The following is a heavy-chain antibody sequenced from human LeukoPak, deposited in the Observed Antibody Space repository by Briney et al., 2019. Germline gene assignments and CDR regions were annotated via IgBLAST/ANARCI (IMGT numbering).Heavy chain of an antibody. Sequence: GGSLRLSCAASGFTFSSYGMHWVRQAPGKGLEWVAVTSYDGSNKNYADSVKGRFTISRDNSKNMLYLQMNSLRAEDTAVYYCAKKSPGTYYAPPDYWGQGTLVTVSS. CDR2: TSYDGSNK. CDR1: GFTFSSYG. CDR3: AKKSPGTYYAPPDY. V-gene: IGHV3-30*18. D-gene: IGHD3-10*01. J-gene: IGHJ4*02.